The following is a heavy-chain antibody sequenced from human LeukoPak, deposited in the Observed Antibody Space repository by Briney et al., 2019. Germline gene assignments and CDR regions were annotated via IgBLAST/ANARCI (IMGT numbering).Heavy chain of an antibody. Sequence: GGSLRLSRAASGFTFSSYEMNWVRPAPGKGLEWVSYITIGSTIYYADSVKGRFITSRDNAKNSVFLQMNSLRAEDTAVYYCARAGSYSYYTIWGQGTLVTVSS. CDR3: ARAGSYSYYTI. V-gene: IGHV3-48*03. J-gene: IGHJ4*02. D-gene: IGHD5-18*01. CDR1: GFTFSSYE. CDR2: ITIGSTI.